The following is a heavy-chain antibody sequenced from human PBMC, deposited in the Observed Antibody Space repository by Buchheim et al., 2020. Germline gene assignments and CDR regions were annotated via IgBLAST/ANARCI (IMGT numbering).Heavy chain of an antibody. J-gene: IGHJ4*02. CDR2: IYWDDDK. CDR3: AHRSGSGWYGGSRWYFDY. D-gene: IGHD6-19*01. CDR1: GFSLSTSGVG. V-gene: IGHV2-5*02. Sequence: QITLKESGPTLVKPTQTLTLTCTFSGFSLSTSGVGVGWIRQPPGKALEWLTPIYWDDDKRCRPPLKSRPTITRDTSKNQVVLTMTNMDPVYTATYYCAHRSGSGWYGGSRWYFDYWGQGTL.